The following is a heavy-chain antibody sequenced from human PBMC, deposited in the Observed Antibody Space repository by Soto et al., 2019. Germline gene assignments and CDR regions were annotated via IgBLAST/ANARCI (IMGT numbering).Heavy chain of an antibody. CDR1: GYTFTSYD. CDR3: ATSSWSSWYYFDY. J-gene: IGHJ4*02. D-gene: IGHD6-13*01. V-gene: IGHV1-8*01. CDR2: MNPNSGNT. Sequence: ASVKVSCKASGYTFTSYDINWVRQATGQGLEWMGWMNPNSGNTGYAQKFQGRVTMTRNTSISTAYMELSSLRSEDTAVYYCATSSWSSWYYFDYWGQGTLVTVSS.